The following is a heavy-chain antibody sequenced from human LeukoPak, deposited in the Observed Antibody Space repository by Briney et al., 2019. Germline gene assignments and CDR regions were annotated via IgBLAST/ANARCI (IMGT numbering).Heavy chain of an antibody. Sequence: SQTLSLTCTVSGGSISSGDYYWSWIRQPPGKGLEWIGYIYYSGSTYYNPSLKSRVTISVDTSKNQFSLKLSSVTAADTAVYYCAREVTIYAYSMDVWGQGTTVTVSS. J-gene: IGHJ6*02. CDR3: AREVTIYAYSMDV. CDR2: IYYSGST. V-gene: IGHV4-30-4*01. D-gene: IGHD3-9*01. CDR1: GGSISSGDYY.